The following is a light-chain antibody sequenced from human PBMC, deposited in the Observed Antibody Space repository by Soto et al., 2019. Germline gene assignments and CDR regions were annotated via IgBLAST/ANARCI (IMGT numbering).Light chain of an antibody. J-gene: IGKJ5*01. CDR2: GAS. CDR1: QTINNN. Sequence: IQMTQSPSSLSASVGARVTITCRASQTINNNLNWYQQKPGKAPKLLIYGASSLQSGVPSRFSGSGSGTEFTLTISSLQPEDFATYYCQLSYSIPPITFGQGTRLEVK. V-gene: IGKV1-39*01. CDR3: QLSYSIPPIT.